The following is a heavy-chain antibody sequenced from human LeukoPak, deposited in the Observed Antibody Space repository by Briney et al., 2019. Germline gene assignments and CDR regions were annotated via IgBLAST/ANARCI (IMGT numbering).Heavy chain of an antibody. CDR3: ARVIGGSYLFYYYYYYMDV. CDR2: ISAYNGNT. CDR1: GYTFTSYG. J-gene: IGHJ6*03. D-gene: IGHD1-26*01. Sequence: ASVKVSCKASGYTFTSYGISWVRQAPGQGLEWMGWISAYNGNTNYAQKLQGRVTMITDTSTSTAYMELRSLRSDDTAVYYCARVIGGSYLFYYYYYYMDVWGKGTTVTISS. V-gene: IGHV1-18*01.